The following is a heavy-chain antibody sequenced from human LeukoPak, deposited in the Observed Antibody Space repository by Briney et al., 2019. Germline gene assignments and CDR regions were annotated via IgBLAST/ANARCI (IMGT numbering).Heavy chain of an antibody. Sequence: SETLSLTCTVSGGSISSYYWSWIRQPPGKGLEWIGYIYYSGSTNYNPSLKSRVTISVDTSKNQFSLKLSSVTAADTAVYYCARGRGKNYGGNPNHDYWGQGTLVTVSS. CDR3: ARGRGKNYGGNPNHDY. CDR1: GGSISSYY. D-gene: IGHD4-23*01. V-gene: IGHV4-59*12. CDR2: IYYSGST. J-gene: IGHJ4*02.